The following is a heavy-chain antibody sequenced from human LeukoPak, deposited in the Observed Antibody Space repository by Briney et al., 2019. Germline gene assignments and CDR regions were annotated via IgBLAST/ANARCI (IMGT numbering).Heavy chain of an antibody. V-gene: IGHV3-74*01. J-gene: IGHJ4*01. Sequence: GGSLRLSCAASGFTFSNHWMHWVRHVPGKGLVWVSRIDGGGSSTSYADSVRGRFSISGDNGKSTLYLQMNSLKVEDTAVYYCARGPGSSGGAFVGDYWGHGTLVTVSS. CDR2: IDGGGSST. CDR1: GFTFSNHW. CDR3: ARGPGSSGGAFVGDY. D-gene: IGHD3-22*01.